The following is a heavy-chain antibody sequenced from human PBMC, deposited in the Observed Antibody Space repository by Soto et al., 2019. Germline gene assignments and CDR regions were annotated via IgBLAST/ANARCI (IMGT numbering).Heavy chain of an antibody. V-gene: IGHV4-39*07. J-gene: IGHJ4*02. CDR1: GDSISNSRFY. D-gene: IGHD1-26*01. CDR2: IYYSGST. CDR3: ARRYGSAIDY. Sequence: PSETLSLTCSVSGDSISNSRFYWGWIRQPPGKGLEWIGSIYYSGSTNCNPSLKSRVTISVDTSKNQFSLKLSSVTAADTAVYYCARRYGSAIDYWGQGTLVTVSS.